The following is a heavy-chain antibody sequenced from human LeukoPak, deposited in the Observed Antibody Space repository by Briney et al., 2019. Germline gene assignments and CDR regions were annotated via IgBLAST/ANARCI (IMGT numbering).Heavy chain of an antibody. CDR3: ARGGTAAATHMSFDF. V-gene: IGHV3-21*01. Sequence: KPGGSLRLSCEASGFTSSSYSMNWVRQAPGKGLEWVSSMSSSSTYIYYADSVKGRFTISRDNAKKSLYLQMNSLRAEDTAVYYCARGGTAAATHMSFDFWGQGTLVTVSS. CDR2: MSSSSTYI. D-gene: IGHD6-13*01. J-gene: IGHJ4*02. CDR1: GFTSSSYS.